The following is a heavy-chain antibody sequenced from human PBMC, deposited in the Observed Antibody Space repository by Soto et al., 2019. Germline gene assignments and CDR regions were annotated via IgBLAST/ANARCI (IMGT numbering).Heavy chain of an antibody. CDR3: ARQQDIVVVVAANDAFDI. CDR2: IYYSGST. CDR1: GGSISSGGYY. V-gene: IGHV4-39*01. Sequence: SETLSLTCTVSGGSISSGGYYWSWIRQHPGKGLEWIGYIYYSGSTYYNPSLKSRVTISVDTSKNQFSLKLSSVTAADTAVYYCARQQDIVVVVAANDAFDIWGQGTMVTVSS. J-gene: IGHJ3*02. D-gene: IGHD2-15*01.